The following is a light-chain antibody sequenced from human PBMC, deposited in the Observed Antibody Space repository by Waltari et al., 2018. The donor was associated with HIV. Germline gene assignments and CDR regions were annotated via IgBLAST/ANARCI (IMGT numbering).Light chain of an antibody. V-gene: IGLV2-8*01. CDR2: DVT. CDR3: SSYGDSLKVL. CDR1: SSDIGAYDF. Sequence: QSALTQHPSASGSLGQSVTISCTGSSSDIGAYDFVSWFQHHPHSAPKLLLYDVTRRPATVSDRFSGSRSVNTSFLTVAGLQPDDEATYFCSSYGDSLKVLFGGGTNVTVL. J-gene: IGLJ2*01.